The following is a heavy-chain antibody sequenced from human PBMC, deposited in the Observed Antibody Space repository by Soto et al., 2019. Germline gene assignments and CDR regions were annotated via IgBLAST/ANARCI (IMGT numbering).Heavy chain of an antibody. D-gene: IGHD1-1*01. V-gene: IGHV4-59*01. Sequence: SETLSLTCTVSGGSISNYYCSWIRQPPGKGLEWIGYIYNSGSTNYNPSLKSRVTISVDTSKNQFSLKLSSVTAADTAVYYCARETYSINWNHYFDYWGQGTLVTVSS. CDR1: GGSISNYY. CDR2: IYNSGST. J-gene: IGHJ4*02. CDR3: ARETYSINWNHYFDY.